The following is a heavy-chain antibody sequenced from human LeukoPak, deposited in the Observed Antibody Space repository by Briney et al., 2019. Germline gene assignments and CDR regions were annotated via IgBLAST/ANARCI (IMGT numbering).Heavy chain of an antibody. V-gene: IGHV4-31*03. D-gene: IGHD3-10*01. Sequence: PSETLSLTCNVSGGSISSGGYYWSWIRQHPGKGLEWIGYIYYSGSTYYNPSLKSRVTISVDTSKNQFSLKLSSVTAADTAVYYCARDRESDYYGSGTKGAFDIWGQGTMVTVSS. CDR2: IYYSGST. J-gene: IGHJ3*02. CDR1: GGSISSGGYY. CDR3: ARDRESDYYGSGTKGAFDI.